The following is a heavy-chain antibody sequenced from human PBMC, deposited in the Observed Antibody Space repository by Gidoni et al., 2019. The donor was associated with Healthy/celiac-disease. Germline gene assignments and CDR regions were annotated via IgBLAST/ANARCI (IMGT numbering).Heavy chain of an antibody. D-gene: IGHD6-6*01. CDR1: GGSISSRSYY. CDR3: ARQEQLPEPEFDY. Sequence: QLQLQESGPGLVKPSETLSLTCTVSGGSISSRSYYWGWIRQPPGKGLEWIGSLYYSGSTYYNPYLKSRVTISVDTSKNQFSLKLSSVTAADTAVYYCARQEQLPEPEFDYWGQGTLVTVSS. J-gene: IGHJ4*02. V-gene: IGHV4-39*01. CDR2: LYYSGST.